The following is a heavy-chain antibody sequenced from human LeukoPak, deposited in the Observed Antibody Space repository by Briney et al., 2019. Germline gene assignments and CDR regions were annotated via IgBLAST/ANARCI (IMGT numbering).Heavy chain of an antibody. Sequence: GGSLRLSCAASGLTFSTYAMSWVRRAPGKGPEWVSGISGSGATTYYADSVKGRFSISRDNSRSMLYLQMNSLRVEDTALYYCAKDRKVYELWGRGTLVTVSS. V-gene: IGHV3-23*01. CDR1: GLTFSTYA. CDR2: ISGSGATT. J-gene: IGHJ2*01. D-gene: IGHD5/OR15-5a*01. CDR3: AKDRKVYEL.